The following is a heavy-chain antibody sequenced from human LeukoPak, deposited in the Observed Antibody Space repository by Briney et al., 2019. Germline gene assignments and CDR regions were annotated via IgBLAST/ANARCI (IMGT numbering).Heavy chain of an antibody. D-gene: IGHD1-1*01. CDR3: ASSEETGTLFRY. Sequence: SETLSLNCTVSGGSISSGSYYWSWIRQPAGKGLEWIGRIYTSGSTNYNPSLKSRVTISVDTSKNQFSLKLSSVTAADTAVYYCASSEETGTLFRYWGQGTLVTVSS. CDR1: GGSISSGSYY. CDR2: IYTSGST. V-gene: IGHV4-61*02. J-gene: IGHJ4*02.